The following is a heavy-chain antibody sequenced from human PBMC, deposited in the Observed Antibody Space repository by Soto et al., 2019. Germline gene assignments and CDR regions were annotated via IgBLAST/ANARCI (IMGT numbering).Heavy chain of an antibody. J-gene: IGHJ5*02. Sequence: ASVKVSCKASGYTFTSYGISWVRQAPGQGLEWMGWISAYNGNTNYAQKFQGRVTMTRDTSASTAYMELSSLRSEDTAVYYCAKGYDYVVTGWFDPWGQGTLVTVSS. CDR1: GYTFTSYG. V-gene: IGHV1-18*01. CDR2: ISAYNGNT. D-gene: IGHD3-16*01. CDR3: AKGYDYVVTGWFDP.